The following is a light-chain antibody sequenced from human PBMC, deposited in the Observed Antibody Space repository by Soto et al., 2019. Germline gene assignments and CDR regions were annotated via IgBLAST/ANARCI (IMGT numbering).Light chain of an antibody. CDR1: HDISNY. Sequence: DIQMTQSPSSLSASVGDRVTITCRASHDISNYLAWYQQKPGKVPKLLIYAASTLQAGVPSRFSGSGSGTDFTLSISSLQPEDVATYYCQRYYNAPFTFGGGTKVEIK. J-gene: IGKJ4*01. CDR2: AAS. CDR3: QRYYNAPFT. V-gene: IGKV1-27*01.